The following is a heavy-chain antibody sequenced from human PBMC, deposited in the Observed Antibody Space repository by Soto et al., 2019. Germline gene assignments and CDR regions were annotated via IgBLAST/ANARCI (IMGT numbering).Heavy chain of an antibody. CDR1: GYTLTELS. J-gene: IGHJ4*02. Sequence: ASVKVSCKVSGYTLTELSMHWVRQAPGKGLEWMGGFDPEDGETIYAQKFQGRVTMTEDTSTDTAYMELSSLRSEDTAVYYCATDSAAYFDWLLFGYWGQGTLVTVS. D-gene: IGHD3-9*01. V-gene: IGHV1-24*01. CDR3: ATDSAAYFDWLLFGY. CDR2: FDPEDGET.